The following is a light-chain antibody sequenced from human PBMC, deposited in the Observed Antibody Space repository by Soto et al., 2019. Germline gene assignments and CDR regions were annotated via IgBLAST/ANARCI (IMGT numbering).Light chain of an antibody. Sequence: DIQMTQSPSTLSGSVGDRVTITCRAGQTISSWLAWYQQKPGKAPKLLIYKASTLKSGVPSRFSGSGSGTELTLTISSLQPDDFATYYCQHYNSYSEAFGQGTKVELK. CDR1: QTISSW. J-gene: IGKJ1*01. V-gene: IGKV1-5*03. CDR3: QHYNSYSEA. CDR2: KAS.